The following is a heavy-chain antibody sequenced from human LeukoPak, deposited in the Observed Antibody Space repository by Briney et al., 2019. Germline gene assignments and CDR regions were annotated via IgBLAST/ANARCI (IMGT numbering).Heavy chain of an antibody. CDR3: ARQAIWFGEFY. CDR1: GGSFSGYY. J-gene: IGHJ4*02. D-gene: IGHD3-10*01. CDR2: INHSGST. Sequence: PSETLSLTCAVYGGSFSGYYWSWIRQPPGKGLEWIGEINHSGSTNYNPSLKSRVTISVDTSKNQFSLKLSSVTAADTAVYYCARQAIWFGEFYWGQGALVTVSS. V-gene: IGHV4-34*01.